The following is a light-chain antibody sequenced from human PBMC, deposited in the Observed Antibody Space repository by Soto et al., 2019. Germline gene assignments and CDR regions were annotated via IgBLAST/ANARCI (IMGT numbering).Light chain of an antibody. J-gene: IGKJ2*01. CDR1: QNIFTY. CDR2: ATS. CDR3: QQSYDTYT. V-gene: IGKV1-39*01. Sequence: DIQMTQSPSSLSASVGDRVTITCRTSQNIFTYLNWYQQKPGEAPKLLIYATSSLQSGVPTRFSGSGSGTDFTLTISSLQPEDFATYYCQQSYDTYTFGQGTEL.